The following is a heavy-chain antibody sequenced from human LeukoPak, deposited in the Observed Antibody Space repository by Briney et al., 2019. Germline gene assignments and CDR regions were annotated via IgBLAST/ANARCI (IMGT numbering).Heavy chain of an antibody. D-gene: IGHD1-26*01. CDR1: GGSISSYY. V-gene: IGHV4-59*12. CDR2: IYYSGST. J-gene: IGHJ6*02. Sequence: PSETLSLTCTVSGGSISSYYWSWIRQPPGKGLEWIGYIYYSGSTNYNPSLKSRVTISVDTSKNQFSLKLSSVTAADTAVYYCARIAYWELGGYYYYGMDVWGQGTTVTVSS. CDR3: ARIAYWELGGYYYYGMDV.